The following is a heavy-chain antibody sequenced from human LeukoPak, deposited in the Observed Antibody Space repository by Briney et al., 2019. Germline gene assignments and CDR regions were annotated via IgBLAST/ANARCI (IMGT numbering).Heavy chain of an antibody. CDR2: IYHSGST. D-gene: IGHD3-10*01. CDR1: GGSISSSNW. Sequence: SETLSLTCAVSGGSISSSNWWSWVRQPPGKGLEWIGEIYHSGSTNYNPSLKSRVTISVDKSKNQFSLKLSSVTAADTAVYYCARSGPYYYGSGGNWFDPWGQGTLVTVSS. CDR3: ARSGPYYYGSGGNWFDP. J-gene: IGHJ5*02. V-gene: IGHV4-4*02.